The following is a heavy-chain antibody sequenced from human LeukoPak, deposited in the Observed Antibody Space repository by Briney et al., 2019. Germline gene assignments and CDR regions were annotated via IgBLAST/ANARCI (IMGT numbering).Heavy chain of an antibody. V-gene: IGHV1-46*04. D-gene: IGHD6-13*01. J-gene: IGHJ4*02. CDR3: ARAYSSSTGFDY. CDR2: INPIGGST. CDR1: GYTFTSYY. Sequence: ASVKVSCKASGYTFTSYYMQWVRQAPGQGLEWMGIINPIGGSTTYTQKLQGRVTMTRDMSTSTVYMELSSLKSEDTAVYYCARAYSSSTGFDYWGQGTLATVSS.